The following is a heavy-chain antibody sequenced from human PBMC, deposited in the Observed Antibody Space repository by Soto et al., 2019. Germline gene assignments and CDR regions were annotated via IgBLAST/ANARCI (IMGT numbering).Heavy chain of an antibody. V-gene: IGHV4-39*01. Sequence: QLQLHKSGPGLVKPSETLSLTCAVSGDSMSSSDYYWGWIRQPPGKGLEWIGSIYYSGSTYYNPSLQSRFAISVDTSQNQFSLKLKSVTAADTAIYYCARRTVNIRTFYSGLKTHCFDYWGQGAPVTVSS. CDR1: GDSMSSSDYY. J-gene: IGHJ4*02. CDR2: IYYSGST. D-gene: IGHD6-19*01. CDR3: ARRTVNIRTFYSGLKTHCFDY.